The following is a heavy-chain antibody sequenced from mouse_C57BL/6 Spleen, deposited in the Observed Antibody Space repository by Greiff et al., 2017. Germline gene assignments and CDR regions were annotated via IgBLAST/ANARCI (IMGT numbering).Heavy chain of an antibody. D-gene: IGHD2-3*01. Sequence: EVKLMESGGGLVKPGGSLKLSCAASGFTFSDYGMHWVRQAPEKGLEWVAYISSGSSTIYYADTVKGRFTISRDNAKNTLFLQMTSLRSEDTAMYYCSRYNGYYVGYYFDYWGQGTTLTVSS. CDR1: GFTFSDYG. V-gene: IGHV5-17*01. CDR3: SRYNGYYVGYYFDY. J-gene: IGHJ2*01. CDR2: ISSGSSTI.